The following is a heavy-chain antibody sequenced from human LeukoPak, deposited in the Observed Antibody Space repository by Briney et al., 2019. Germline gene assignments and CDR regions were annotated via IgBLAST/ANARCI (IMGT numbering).Heavy chain of an antibody. CDR3: ASSQYRGIAAAGTFDY. V-gene: IGHV4-4*07. CDR1: GGSISSYY. Sequence: SETLSLTCTVSGGSISSYYWSWIRQPAGKGLEWIGRIYTSGSTYYNPSLKSRVTMSVDTSKNQFSLKLSSVTAADTAVYYCASSQYRGIAAAGTFDYWGQGTLVTVSS. D-gene: IGHD6-13*01. CDR2: IYTSGST. J-gene: IGHJ4*02.